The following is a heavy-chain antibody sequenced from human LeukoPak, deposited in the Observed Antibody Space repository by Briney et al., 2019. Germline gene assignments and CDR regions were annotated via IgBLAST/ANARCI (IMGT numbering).Heavy chain of an antibody. CDR1: GFTFSSYS. J-gene: IGHJ4*02. D-gene: IGHD2-2*02. CDR3: ARDYCRSARCYNVDY. CDR2: INSSSTYI. V-gene: IGHV3-21*01. Sequence: GGSLRLSCAASGFTFSSYSMNWVRQAPGKGLEWVSSINSSSTYIHYADSVKGRFTISRDNAKNSLYLQMNSLRAEDTAVYYCARDYCRSARCYNVDYWGQGSLVTVSS.